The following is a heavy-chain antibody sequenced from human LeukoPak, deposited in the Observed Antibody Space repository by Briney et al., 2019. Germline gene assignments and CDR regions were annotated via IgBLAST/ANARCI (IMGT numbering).Heavy chain of an antibody. V-gene: IGHV1-3*01. CDR3: ARGIWSARTVDYYLDS. Sequence: APVKVSCKASGYTFSNYAIHWVRQAPGQRFEWMGWINAGNGHTKYSQNFQGRVTITRDSSASTVYMELSSLTSEDTAVYYCARGIWSARTVDYYLDSWGQGTLVIVSS. CDR1: GYTFSNYA. D-gene: IGHD2-21*01. J-gene: IGHJ4*02. CDR2: INAGNGHT.